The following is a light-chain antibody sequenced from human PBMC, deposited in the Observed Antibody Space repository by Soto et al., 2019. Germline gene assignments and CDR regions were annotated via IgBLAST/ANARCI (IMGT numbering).Light chain of an antibody. V-gene: IGKV3-15*01. CDR2: GAS. J-gene: IGKJ2*01. Sequence: EIVMTQSPATLSVSPGERATLSCRDSQSISSSLAWYQQKTGQAPRLLIYGASTRATGIPARFSGSGSGTEFTLTISRLKSEYFAVYYCQQYNNGPTYTFGHWTKLEIK. CDR1: QSISSS. CDR3: QQYNNGPTYT.